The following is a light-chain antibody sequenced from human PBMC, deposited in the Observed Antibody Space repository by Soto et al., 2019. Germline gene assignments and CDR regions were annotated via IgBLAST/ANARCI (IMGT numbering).Light chain of an antibody. V-gene: IGKV3-11*01. J-gene: IGKJ4*01. CDR2: DAS. Sequence: EIVLTQSPATLSLSPGERATLSCRASQSVNSYLAWYQQKPGQAPRLLIYDASNRATGIPVRFSGSGSGTDFTLTMSSLESEDFAVYYCQQRSNWPLSFGGGTKVEIK. CDR1: QSVNSY. CDR3: QQRSNWPLS.